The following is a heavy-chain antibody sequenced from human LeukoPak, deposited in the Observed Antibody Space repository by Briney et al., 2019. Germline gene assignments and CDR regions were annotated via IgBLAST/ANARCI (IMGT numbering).Heavy chain of an antibody. CDR1: GGSISSHY. V-gene: IGHV4-59*11. D-gene: IGHD6-19*01. Sequence: SETLSLTCTVSGGSISSHYWSWVRQPPGKGLEWIGYIYYSGSTNYNPSLKSRVTISVDTSKNQFSLKLSSVTAADTAVYYCARGAVADSFDYWGQGTLVTVSS. CDR3: ARGAVADSFDY. CDR2: IYYSGST. J-gene: IGHJ4*02.